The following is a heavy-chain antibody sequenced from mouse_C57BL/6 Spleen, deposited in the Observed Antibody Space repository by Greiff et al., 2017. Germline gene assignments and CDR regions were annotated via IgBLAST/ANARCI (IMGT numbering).Heavy chain of an antibody. CDR3: ERVDGYYVGY. CDR1: GYTFTSYW. D-gene: IGHD2-3*01. CDR2: IHPNGGST. J-gene: IGHJ2*01. Sequence: QVQLQQSGAELVKPGASVKLSCKASGYTFTSYWMSWVKQRPGQGLEWIGMIHPNGGSTNYHEKFKSKATLTVDKSSSTAYMQLSSLTSEDSAVXCGERVDGYYVGYWGQGTTLTVSS. V-gene: IGHV1-64*01.